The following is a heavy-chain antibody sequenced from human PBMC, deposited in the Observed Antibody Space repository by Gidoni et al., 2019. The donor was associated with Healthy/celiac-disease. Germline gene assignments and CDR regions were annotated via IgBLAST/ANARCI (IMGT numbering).Heavy chain of an antibody. J-gene: IGHJ4*02. Sequence: QVQLQQWGAGLLKPSETLSLTCAVYGGSFSGYYWSWIRQPPGKGLEWIGEINHSGSTNYNPSLKSRVTISVDTSKNQFSLKLSSVTAADTAVYYCASNSCSGGSCYFGAYFDYWGQGTLVTVSS. CDR2: INHSGST. CDR3: ASNSCSGGSCYFGAYFDY. D-gene: IGHD2-15*01. CDR1: GGSFSGYY. V-gene: IGHV4-34*01.